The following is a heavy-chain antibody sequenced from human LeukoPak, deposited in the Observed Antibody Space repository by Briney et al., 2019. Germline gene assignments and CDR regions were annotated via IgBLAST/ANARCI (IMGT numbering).Heavy chain of an antibody. CDR1: GGSISSYY. CDR3: ARDRALLDCSGGSCYPAGYYYYYMDV. J-gene: IGHJ6*03. Sequence: SETLSLTCTVSGGSISSYYWSWIRQPPGKGLEWIGYIYYSGSTNYNPSLKSRVTISVDTSKNQFSLKLSSVTAADTAVYYCARDRALLDCSGGSCYPAGYYYYYMDVWGKGTTVTVSS. V-gene: IGHV4-59*01. CDR2: IYYSGST. D-gene: IGHD2-15*01.